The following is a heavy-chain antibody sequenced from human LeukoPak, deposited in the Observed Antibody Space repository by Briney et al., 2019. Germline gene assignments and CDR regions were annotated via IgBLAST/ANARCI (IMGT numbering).Heavy chain of an antibody. D-gene: IGHD3-3*01. CDR2: IYPGDSDT. J-gene: IGHJ4*02. CDR3: ARRRITIFGVVSNDGHFDY. V-gene: IGHV5-51*01. Sequence: KRGESLKISCKGSGYSFTNYWIGWVRQMPGKGLEWMGIIYPGDSDTRYSPSFQGQVTISADKSISTAYLQWSSLKASDTAMYYCARRRITIFGVVSNDGHFDYWGQGTLVSVSS. CDR1: GYSFTNYW.